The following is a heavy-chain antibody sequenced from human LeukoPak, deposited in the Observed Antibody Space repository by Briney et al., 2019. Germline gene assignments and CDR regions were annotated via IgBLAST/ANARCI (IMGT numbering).Heavy chain of an antibody. D-gene: IGHD1-26*01. CDR3: ARRSSGSPPYYFDD. Sequence: GGSLRLSCAASGFSFSSYWMHWVRQAPGKGLVWVSRINSDGSTTNYADYVKGRFTISRDNAKNTLYLQMNSLRAEDTAVYYCARRSSGSPPYYFDDWGQGTLVTVSS. J-gene: IGHJ4*02. V-gene: IGHV3-74*01. CDR1: GFSFSSYW. CDR2: INSDGSTT.